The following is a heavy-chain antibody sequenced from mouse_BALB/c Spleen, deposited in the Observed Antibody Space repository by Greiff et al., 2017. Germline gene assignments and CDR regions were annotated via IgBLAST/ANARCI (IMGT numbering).Heavy chain of an antibody. CDR3: ASGDDGFAY. CDR2: ISSGGSYT. D-gene: IGHD2-12*01. Sequence: EVQGVESGGGLVKPGGSLKLSCAASGFTFSSYAMSWVRQSPEKRLEWVAEISSGGSYTYYPDTVTGRFTISRDNAKNTLYLEMSSLRSEDTAMYYCASGDDGFAYWGQGTLVTVSA. V-gene: IGHV5-9-4*01. J-gene: IGHJ3*01. CDR1: GFTFSSYA.